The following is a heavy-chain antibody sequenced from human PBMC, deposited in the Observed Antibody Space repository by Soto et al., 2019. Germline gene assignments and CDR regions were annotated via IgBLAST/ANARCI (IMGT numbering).Heavy chain of an antibody. CDR2: IWYDGSNK. V-gene: IGHV3-33*01. Sequence: VQLVESGGGVVQPGRSLRLSCAASGFTFSSYGMHWVRQAPGKGLEWVAVIWYDGSNKYYADSVKGRFTISRDNPKNTLYLQMNSLRAEDTAVYYCASAMVRGAIVRGMDVWGQGTTVTVSS. J-gene: IGHJ6*02. CDR1: GFTFSSYG. D-gene: IGHD3-10*01. CDR3: ASAMVRGAIVRGMDV.